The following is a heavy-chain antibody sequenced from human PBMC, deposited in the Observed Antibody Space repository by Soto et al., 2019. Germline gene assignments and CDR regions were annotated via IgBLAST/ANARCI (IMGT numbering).Heavy chain of an antibody. Sequence: EVQLLESGGGLVQPGGSLRLSCAASGFTFSTSVMNWVRQAPGKGLEWVSLISGGRGGAYYADSVKGRFTISRDNSKSTLYLQMNSLGADDTAIYYCAKADTRNYFDCWGQGALVTVSS. CDR3: AKADTRNYFDC. CDR1: GFTFSTSV. CDR2: ISGGRGGA. J-gene: IGHJ4*02. V-gene: IGHV3-23*01. D-gene: IGHD3-3*01.